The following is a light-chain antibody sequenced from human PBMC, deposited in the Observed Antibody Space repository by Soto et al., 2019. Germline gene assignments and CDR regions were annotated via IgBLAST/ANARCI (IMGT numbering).Light chain of an antibody. Sequence: QAVVTQEPSFSVSPGGTVTLTCVLISGSVSTNYYTSWYQRTPGQAPRTLIYRTNIRSSGVPDRFSGSILGSKAALTITGAQADHEAGYYCELFVSTGIWVFGGGTKLTVL. CDR1: SGSVSTNYY. CDR3: ELFVSTGIWV. CDR2: RTN. V-gene: IGLV8-61*01. J-gene: IGLJ2*01.